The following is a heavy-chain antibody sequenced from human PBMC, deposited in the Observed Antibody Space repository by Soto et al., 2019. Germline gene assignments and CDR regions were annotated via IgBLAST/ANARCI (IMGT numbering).Heavy chain of an antibody. Sequence: SETLSLTCAVYGGSFSGYYWSWIRQPPGKGLEWIGEINHSGSTNYNPSLKSRVTISVDTSKNQFSLKLSSVTAADTAVYYCARGGRYCSSTSCSLGYYMDVWGKGTTVTVSS. V-gene: IGHV4-34*01. CDR3: ARGGRYCSSTSCSLGYYMDV. CDR1: GGSFSGYY. CDR2: INHSGST. D-gene: IGHD2-2*01. J-gene: IGHJ6*03.